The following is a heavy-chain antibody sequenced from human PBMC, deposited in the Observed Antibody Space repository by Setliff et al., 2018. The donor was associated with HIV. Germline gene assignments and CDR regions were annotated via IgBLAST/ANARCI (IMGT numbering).Heavy chain of an antibody. CDR2: IYYSGST. CDR1: GGSISSNSYY. D-gene: IGHD6-13*01. J-gene: IGHJ4*02. Sequence: SETLSLTCTVSGGSISSNSYYWGWIRQPPGKGLEWIGSIYYSGSTYYNPSLKSRVTVSVDTSKNQFSLKLGSVTAADTAVYYCARESPSSSWFYFDFWGQGTLVTVSS. CDR3: ARESPSSSWFYFDF. V-gene: IGHV4-39*07.